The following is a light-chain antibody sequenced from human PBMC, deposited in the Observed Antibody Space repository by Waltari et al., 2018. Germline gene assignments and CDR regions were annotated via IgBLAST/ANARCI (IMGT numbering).Light chain of an antibody. CDR2: WAS. Sequence: DLAMTQSPDSMAVSLGDRATINCKSTQTLLYSSNNKTYLAWYQQKRGQPPRLLFYWASTRESGVPDRFSGSGSRTDFTLTITNLQAEDVAVYFCHQYFNTPYTFGQGTQLEIK. V-gene: IGKV4-1*01. CDR3: HQYFNTPYT. CDR1: QTLLYSSNNKTY. J-gene: IGKJ2*01.